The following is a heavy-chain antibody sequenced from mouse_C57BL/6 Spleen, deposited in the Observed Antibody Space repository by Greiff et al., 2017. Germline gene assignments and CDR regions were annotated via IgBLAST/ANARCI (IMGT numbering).Heavy chain of an antibody. CDR3: ARMGSNLWFAY. Sequence: QVQLQQSGPGLVQPSQSLSITCTVSGFSLISYGVHWVRQSPGKGLEWLGVIWSGGSTDYNAAFISRLSISKDNSKSQVFFKMNSLQADDTAIYYCARMGSNLWFAYWGQGTLVTVSA. CDR2: IWSGGST. J-gene: IGHJ3*01. D-gene: IGHD2-5*01. V-gene: IGHV2-2*01. CDR1: GFSLISYG.